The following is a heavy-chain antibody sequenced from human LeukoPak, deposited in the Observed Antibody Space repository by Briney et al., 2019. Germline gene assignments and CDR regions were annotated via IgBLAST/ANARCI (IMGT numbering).Heavy chain of an antibody. Sequence: GGSLRLSCAASGFIFSTYWMMWARQAPGKGLEWVANMKGDGSEIHYVDSVKGRFTISRDNARNSLFLQMNGLRPEDTAVYYCATYSTRNAREFQSWGQGTLVTVSS. CDR1: GFIFSTYW. V-gene: IGHV3-7*01. D-gene: IGHD4-11*01. CDR2: MKGDGSEI. CDR3: ATYSTRNAREFQS. J-gene: IGHJ1*01.